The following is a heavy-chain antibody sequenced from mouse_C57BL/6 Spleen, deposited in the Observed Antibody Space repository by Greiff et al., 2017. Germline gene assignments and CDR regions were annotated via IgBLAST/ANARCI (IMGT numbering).Heavy chain of an antibody. CDR1: GYTFTSYW. CDR2: INPSNGGT. D-gene: IGHD1-1*01. Sequence: QVQLQQPGPELVKPGASVKLSCKASGYTFTSYWMHWVKQRPGQGLEWIGNINPSNGGTNYNEKFKSKATLTVDKSSSTAYMQLSSLTAEDSAVYYCARWITTVVATNYYAMDYWGQGTSVTVSS. J-gene: IGHJ4*01. V-gene: IGHV1-53*01. CDR3: ARWITTVVATNYYAMDY.